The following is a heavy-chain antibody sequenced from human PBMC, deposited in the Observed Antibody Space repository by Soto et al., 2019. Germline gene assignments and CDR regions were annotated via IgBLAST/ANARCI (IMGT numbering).Heavy chain of an antibody. D-gene: IGHD3-3*01. CDR3: ARDDTIFGVVTRRNWFDP. CDR1: GGSFSGYY. J-gene: IGHJ5*02. V-gene: IGHV4-34*01. Sequence: SETLSLTCAVYGGSFSGYYWSWIRQPPGKGLEWIGEINHSGSTNYNPSLKSRVTISVDTSKNQFSLKLSSVTAADTAVYYCARDDTIFGVVTRRNWFDPWGQGTLVTVSS. CDR2: INHSGST.